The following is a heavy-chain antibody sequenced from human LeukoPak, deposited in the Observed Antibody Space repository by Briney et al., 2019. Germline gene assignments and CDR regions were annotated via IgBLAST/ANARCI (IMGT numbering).Heavy chain of an antibody. CDR3: SRDPNGDHIGAFDFQR. CDR1: GFTFSNYA. J-gene: IGHJ1*01. CDR2: ISGNGGGT. Sequence: GSLRLSCAVSGFTFSNYAMTWVRQAPGRGLEWVSAISGNGGGTDYADSVRGRVSISRDNYWNKVFFQMNGLRAEDTAVYYCSRDPNGDHIGAFDFQRWGQGTLVTVSS. V-gene: IGHV3-23*01. D-gene: IGHD4-17*01.